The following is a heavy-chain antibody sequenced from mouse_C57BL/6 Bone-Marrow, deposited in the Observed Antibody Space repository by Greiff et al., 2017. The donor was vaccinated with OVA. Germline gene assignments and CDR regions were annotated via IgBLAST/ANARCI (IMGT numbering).Heavy chain of an antibody. Sequence: EVQLQQSGPELVKPGASVKISCTASGYSFTDYNMHWVQQRTGKGLEWIGVINPDYGTTSYNKKFKGKATMTVDKSSSTAYMQLNSLTSEDAAVYYCARRSGPLYYDMDCWGQGTSVTVAS. CDR1: GYSFTDYN. V-gene: IGHV1-39*01. J-gene: IGHJ4*01. CDR2: INPDYGTT. CDR3: ARRSGPLYYDMDC. D-gene: IGHD3-2*02.